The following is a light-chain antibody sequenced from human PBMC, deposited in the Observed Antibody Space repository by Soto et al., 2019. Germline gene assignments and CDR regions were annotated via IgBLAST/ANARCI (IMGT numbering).Light chain of an antibody. V-gene: IGKV3-20*01. J-gene: IGKJ1*01. CDR3: HQYGTSPWT. Sequence: EIVLTQSPGTLSLSPGERATLSCRASQTVSSNYLAWYQQKPGQAPRLLIYGASRRATGIPDRFSGGGSGTDFTLTISRLEPEDFAVYHCHQYGTSPWTFGQGTKVELK. CDR2: GAS. CDR1: QTVSSNY.